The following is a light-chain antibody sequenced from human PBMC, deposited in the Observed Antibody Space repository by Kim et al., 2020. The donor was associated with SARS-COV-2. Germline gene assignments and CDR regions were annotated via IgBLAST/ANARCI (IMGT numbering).Light chain of an antibody. V-gene: IGLV3-19*01. Sequence: LGQTVRITCQGDSLRSYYASWYQQKPGQAPVLVIYGTNNRPSGIPDRFSGSSSGNTASLTITGAQAEDEADYYFNSRDSSGNHLVFGGGTQLTVL. CDR2: GTN. J-gene: IGLJ3*02. CDR3: NSRDSSGNHLV. CDR1: SLRSYY.